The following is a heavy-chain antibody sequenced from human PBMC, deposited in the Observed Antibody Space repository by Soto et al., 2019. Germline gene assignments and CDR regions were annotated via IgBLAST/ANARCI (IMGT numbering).Heavy chain of an antibody. CDR2: ISGSGGSS. CDR1: GFTFINYG. CDR3: AGRGEVEVTGFVX. J-gene: IGHJ4*02. V-gene: IGHV3-23*01. D-gene: IGHD3-22*01. Sequence: WGSLRLSCAASGFTFINYGMGWVRQAPGKGLEWVSSISGSGGSSYHADSVRVRITISRENSKNTLFLQMNNLRAEDTAIYYCAGRGEVEVTGFVXWGQVTMVTVSX.